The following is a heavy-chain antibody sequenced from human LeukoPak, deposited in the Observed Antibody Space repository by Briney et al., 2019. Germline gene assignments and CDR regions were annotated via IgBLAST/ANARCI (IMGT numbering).Heavy chain of an antibody. CDR2: INPNSGGT. J-gene: IGHJ4*02. CDR1: GYTFTGYY. V-gene: IGHV1-2*02. D-gene: IGHD3-10*01. CDR3: ARAFYYGSGSHSIDY. Sequence: ASVKVSCKASGYTFTGYYMHWVRQAPGQGLEWMGWINPNSGGTNYAQKFQGRVTMTRDTSISTAYMELSRLRSDDTAVYYCARAFYYGSGSHSIDYWGQGTLVTVSS.